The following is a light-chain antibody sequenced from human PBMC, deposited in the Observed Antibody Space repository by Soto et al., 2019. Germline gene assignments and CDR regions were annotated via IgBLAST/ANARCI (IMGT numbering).Light chain of an antibody. CDR1: SSDVGAYNY. Sequence: QSALTQPRSVSGSPGQSVTVSCTGTSSDVGAYNYVSWYQQHPGRAPKIIIYDVTGRPSGVPDRFSGSKSGNTASLTIPGLQADDEADYYCCSYAGNALIFGGGTKVTVL. V-gene: IGLV2-11*01. CDR2: DVT. J-gene: IGLJ2*01. CDR3: CSYAGNALI.